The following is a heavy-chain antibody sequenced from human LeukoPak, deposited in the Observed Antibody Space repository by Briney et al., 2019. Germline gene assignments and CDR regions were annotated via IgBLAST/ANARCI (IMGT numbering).Heavy chain of an antibody. J-gene: IGHJ4*02. CDR2: IYYSGST. CDR3: AGYIVATNYFDY. CDR1: GGSVSSGSYY. D-gene: IGHD5-12*01. Sequence: SETLSLTCTVSGGSVSSGSYYWSWIRQPPGKGLEWIGYIYYSGSTNYNPSLKSRVTISVDTSKNQFSLKLSSVTAADTAVYYCAGYIVATNYFDYWGQGTLVTVSS. V-gene: IGHV4-61*01.